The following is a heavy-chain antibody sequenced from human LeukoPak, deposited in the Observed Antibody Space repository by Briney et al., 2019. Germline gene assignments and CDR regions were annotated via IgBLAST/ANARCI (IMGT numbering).Heavy chain of an antibody. J-gene: IGHJ4*02. V-gene: IGHV2-5*01. CDR3: AHRPAPYYDFWSGYLFDY. CDR2: IYWNDDK. Sequence: SGPTLVNPTQTLTLTCTFSGFSLSTSGVGVGWISQPPGKALKWLALIYWNDDKHYSPSLKSRLTITKDTSKNQVVLTMTNMDPVDTATYDCAHRPAPYYDFWSGYLFDYWGQGTLVTVSS. CDR1: GFSLSTSGVG. D-gene: IGHD3-3*01.